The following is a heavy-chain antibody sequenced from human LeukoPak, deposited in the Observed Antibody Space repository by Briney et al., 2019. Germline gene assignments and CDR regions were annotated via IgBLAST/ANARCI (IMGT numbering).Heavy chain of an antibody. J-gene: IGHJ4*02. CDR2: IYPGDSDT. V-gene: IGHV5-51*01. D-gene: IGHD6-19*01. CDR1: GYRLHSYW. Sequence: GESLKIYCKGSGYRLHSYWLVCVRQMPGKGLEWMGIIYPGDSDTRYSPSFQGQVTISADKSISTAYLQWSSLKASDTAMYYCARRRGSGWYGDYWGQGTLVTVSS. CDR3: ARRRGSGWYGDY.